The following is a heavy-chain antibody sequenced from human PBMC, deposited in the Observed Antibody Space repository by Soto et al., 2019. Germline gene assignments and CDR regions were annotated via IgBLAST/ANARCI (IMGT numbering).Heavy chain of an antibody. J-gene: IGHJ4*02. D-gene: IGHD3-22*01. CDR3: ARLGGYYQAFDQ. Sequence: SETLSLTCTVSGGSMNTYYWGWFRQPPGKGLEWVGYIYYSGSTTYSPSLKSRVTISLGTSKNQFSLILNSVTAANTAVYYCARLGGYYQAFDQWGQGSLVTVSS. V-gene: IGHV4-59*08. CDR1: GGSMNTYY. CDR2: IYYSGST.